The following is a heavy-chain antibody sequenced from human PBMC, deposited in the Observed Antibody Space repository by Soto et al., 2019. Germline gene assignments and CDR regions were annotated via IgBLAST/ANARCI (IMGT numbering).Heavy chain of an antibody. V-gene: IGHV4-59*01. CDR3: AKGICSTSFEL. CDR2: ISYSGST. Sequence: RIMQPTGKGLEWIGYISYSGSTNYNPSLKSRVTISLDTSKSQFSLQLKSAAAADTAVDYGAKGICSTSFELWRQGTLVTGFS. J-gene: IGHJ4*02. D-gene: IGHD6-6*01.